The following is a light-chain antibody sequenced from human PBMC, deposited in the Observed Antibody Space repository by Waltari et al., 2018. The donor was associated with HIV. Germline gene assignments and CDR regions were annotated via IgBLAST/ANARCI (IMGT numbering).Light chain of an antibody. CDR2: FGS. V-gene: IGKV2-28*01. J-gene: IGKJ4*01. CDR3: MQALETPLT. CDR1: QSLLKSNGYIY. Sequence: DIVMTQSPLSLSVTPGEPASISCRSSQSLLKSNGYIYLDWYLQKPGQSPQLLIYFGSTRASGVPDMFSGSGSATDFTLEISRVEPEDVGIYYCMQALETPLTFGGGTRFEIK.